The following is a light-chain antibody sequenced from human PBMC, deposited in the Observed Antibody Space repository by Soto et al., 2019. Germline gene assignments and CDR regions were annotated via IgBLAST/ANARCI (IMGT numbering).Light chain of an antibody. CDR1: SSNIGAGYD. CDR2: VNR. V-gene: IGLV1-40*01. CDR3: QSYDSSLSGYV. Sequence: QSVLTQPPSVSGAPGQRVTISCTGSSSNIGAGYDVHWYQQLPGTAPKLLIYVNRNRPSGVPDRFSGSKSGTSASLAITGLQAEDEADYYCQSYDSSLSGYVFGTGTKVT. J-gene: IGLJ1*01.